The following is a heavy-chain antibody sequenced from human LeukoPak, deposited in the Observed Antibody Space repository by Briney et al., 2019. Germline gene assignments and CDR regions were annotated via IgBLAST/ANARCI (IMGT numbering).Heavy chain of an antibody. CDR2: IYTSGST. CDR3: ARDQPYCSGGSCYDALISYYMDV. CDR1: GGSISSYY. V-gene: IGHV4-4*07. Sequence: SETLSLTCTVSGGSISSYYWSWIRQPAGKGLEWIGRIYTSGSTNYNPSLKSRVTMSVDTSKNQFSLKLSSVTAADTAVYYCARDQPYCSGGSCYDALISYYMDVWGKGTTVTVSS. D-gene: IGHD2-15*01. J-gene: IGHJ6*03.